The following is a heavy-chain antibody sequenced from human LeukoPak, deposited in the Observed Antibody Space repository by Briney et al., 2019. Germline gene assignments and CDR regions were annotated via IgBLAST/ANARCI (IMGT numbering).Heavy chain of an antibody. D-gene: IGHD3-10*01. J-gene: IGHJ4*02. CDR3: AREGGWFGELFLDY. CDR1: GSTFSSYA. Sequence: GGSRRLSCAASGSTFSSYAMSWVRQAPGKGLEWVANIKQDGSEKYYVDSVKGRFTISRDNAKNSLYLQMNSLRAEDTAVYYCAREGGWFGELFLDYWGQGTLVTVSS. CDR2: IKQDGSEK. V-gene: IGHV3-7*01.